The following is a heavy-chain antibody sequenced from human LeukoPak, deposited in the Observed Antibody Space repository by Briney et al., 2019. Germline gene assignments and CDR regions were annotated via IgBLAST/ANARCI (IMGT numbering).Heavy chain of an antibody. CDR3: ARGYYDSSGYSYYYGMDV. J-gene: IGHJ6*02. V-gene: IGHV1-69*04. CDR1: GGTFSSYA. CDR2: IIPILGIA. D-gene: IGHD3-22*01. Sequence: SVKVSCKASGGTFSSYAISWVRQAPGQGLEWMGRIIPILGIANYAQKFQGRVTITADKSTSTAYMELSSLRSEDTAVYYCARGYYDSSGYSYYYGMDVWGQGTAVTVSS.